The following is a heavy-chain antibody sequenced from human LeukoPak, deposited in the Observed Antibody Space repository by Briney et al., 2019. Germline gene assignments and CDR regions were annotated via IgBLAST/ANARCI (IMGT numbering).Heavy chain of an antibody. Sequence: PGGSLRLSCAASGLTFSSYWMGWVRQAPGKGLEWVANIKRDGSEKYYGDSVKGRLTVSRDNAMNSLYLQMTSLRVEDTAVYYCARDKEAAVDFWSGYYPLWGQGTLVIVSS. CDR3: ARDKEAAVDFWSGYYPL. CDR2: IKRDGSEK. CDR1: GLTFSSYW. V-gene: IGHV3-7*01. D-gene: IGHD3-3*01. J-gene: IGHJ4*02.